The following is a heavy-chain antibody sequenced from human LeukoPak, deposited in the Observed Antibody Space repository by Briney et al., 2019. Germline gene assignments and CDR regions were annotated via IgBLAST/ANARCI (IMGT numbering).Heavy chain of an antibody. CDR1: GFTFSTYG. CDR3: ASAVGASFDY. J-gene: IGHJ4*02. Sequence: KSGGSLRLSCAASGFTFSTYGMSWVRQAPGKGLEWVSTISGSGGSTYYADSVKGRFTISRDNSKNTLYLQMNSLRAEDTAVYYCASAVGASFDYWGQGTLVTVSS. D-gene: IGHD1-26*01. CDR2: ISGSGGST. V-gene: IGHV3-23*01.